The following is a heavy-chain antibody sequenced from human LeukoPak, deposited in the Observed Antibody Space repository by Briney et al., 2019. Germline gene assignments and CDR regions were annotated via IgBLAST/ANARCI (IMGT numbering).Heavy chain of an antibody. CDR3: AKVVVIPQNYYYYYMDV. J-gene: IGHJ6*03. CDR1: GFTFSSYG. V-gene: IGHV3-33*06. CDR2: IWYDGSNK. D-gene: IGHD2-21*01. Sequence: GRSLRLSCAASGFTFSSYGMHWVRQAPGKGLEWVAVIWYDGSNKYYADSVKGRFTISRDNSKNTLYLQMNSLRAEDTAVYYCAKVVVIPQNYYYYYMDVWGKGTTVTVSS.